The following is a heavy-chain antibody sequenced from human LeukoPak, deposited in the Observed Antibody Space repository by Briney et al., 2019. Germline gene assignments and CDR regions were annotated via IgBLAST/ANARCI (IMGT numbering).Heavy chain of an antibody. Sequence: GGSLRLSCAASGFTFTSYTMNWVRQAPGKGLEWVSYISSSSSTIYYADSVKGRFTISRDNAKNSLYLQMNSLRAEDTAVYYCARDQVRGATTWFDPWGQGTLVTVSS. J-gene: IGHJ5*02. CDR1: GFTFTSYT. CDR2: ISSSSSTI. V-gene: IGHV3-48*01. D-gene: IGHD1-26*01. CDR3: ARDQVRGATTWFDP.